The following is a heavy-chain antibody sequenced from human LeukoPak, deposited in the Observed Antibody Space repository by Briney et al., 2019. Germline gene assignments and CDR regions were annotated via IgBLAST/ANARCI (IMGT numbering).Heavy chain of an antibody. Sequence: GGSLRLSCAASGLTGSHNYVSWVRQAPGKGLEWVSAIHTSGDTCYADSVKGRFTISRDTSKNTLYLQINSLRVEDTAIYYCIVFGDSNHWGQGTLVTVSS. D-gene: IGHD4-17*01. J-gene: IGHJ5*02. CDR3: IVFGDSNH. CDR1: GLTGSHNY. CDR2: IHTSGDT. V-gene: IGHV3-53*01.